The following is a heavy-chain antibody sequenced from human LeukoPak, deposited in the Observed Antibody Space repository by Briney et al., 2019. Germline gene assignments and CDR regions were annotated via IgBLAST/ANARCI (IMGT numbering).Heavy chain of an antibody. D-gene: IGHD2-2*01. Sequence: GGSLRLSCAASGFTVSTYYMTWVRRAPGKGLECVSVIYSGGSTYYADSVKGRFTVSRDSSKNTPYLQMNSLRAEDTAMYYCARGLGYCTSTTCLLPFDYWGQGTLVTVSS. J-gene: IGHJ4*02. CDR3: ARGLGYCTSTTCLLPFDY. V-gene: IGHV3-53*01. CDR2: IYSGGST. CDR1: GFTVSTYY.